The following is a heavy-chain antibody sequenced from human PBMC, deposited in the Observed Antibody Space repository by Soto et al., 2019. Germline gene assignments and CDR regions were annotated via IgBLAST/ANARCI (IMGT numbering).Heavy chain of an antibody. CDR1: GGSISSSGYY. V-gene: IGHV4-39*01. Sequence: SETLSLTCTVSGGSISSSGYYWGWIRQPPGKGLEWIGSIYYSGSTYYNPSLKSRVTISVDTSKNQFSLKLSSVTAADTAVYYCARHESRITMVRGADNWFDPWGQGTLVTVSS. J-gene: IGHJ5*02. D-gene: IGHD3-10*01. CDR3: ARHESRITMVRGADNWFDP. CDR2: IYYSGST.